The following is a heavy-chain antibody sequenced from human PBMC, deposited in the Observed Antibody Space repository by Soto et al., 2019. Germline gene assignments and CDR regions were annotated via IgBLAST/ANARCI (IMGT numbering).Heavy chain of an antibody. Sequence: QVQLQESGPGLVKPSQTLSLTCTVSGDSITSGVHYWSWIRQLPGKGLEWFGEIFYSGPTYYNPSRKSRVTITVSTSKNQYFLKQNSVTAADTAVYYCARDRVMLTFGGASEEWGIDSWGQGTLVTVSS. CDR2: IFYSGPT. V-gene: IGHV4-31*03. CDR3: ARDRVMLTFGGASEEWGIDS. CDR1: GDSITSGVHY. J-gene: IGHJ4*02. D-gene: IGHD3-16*01.